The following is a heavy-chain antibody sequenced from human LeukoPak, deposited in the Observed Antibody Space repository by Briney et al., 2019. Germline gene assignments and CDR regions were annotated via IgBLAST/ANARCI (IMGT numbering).Heavy chain of an antibody. CDR1: GSTFTNYW. Sequence: GESLQISCKGSGSTFTNYWIGWVRPMPGKGLEWMGIIYPGDSDTRYRPSFQGQVTISPDNSISTAYLQWSSLKASDTAMYYCARRSGYVDYWGQGTLVTVSS. CDR3: ARRSGYVDY. J-gene: IGHJ4*02. V-gene: IGHV5-51*01. D-gene: IGHD2-2*01. CDR2: IYPGDSDT.